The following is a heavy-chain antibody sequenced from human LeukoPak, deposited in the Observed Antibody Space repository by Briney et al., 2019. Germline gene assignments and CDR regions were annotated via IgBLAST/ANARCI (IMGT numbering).Heavy chain of an antibody. CDR1: GFTLGTYW. D-gene: IGHD3-22*01. V-gene: IGHV3-7*04. Sequence: GGSLRLSCAASGFTLGTYWMSWVRQAPGKGLEWVANIKEDGSEIYYVDSVKGRFIISRDNAKNSLYLQMNSLGAEDTAVYYCVRGYDSSGYYGDDFWGQGTLVTVSS. CDR2: IKEDGSEI. CDR3: VRGYDSSGYYGDDF. J-gene: IGHJ4*02.